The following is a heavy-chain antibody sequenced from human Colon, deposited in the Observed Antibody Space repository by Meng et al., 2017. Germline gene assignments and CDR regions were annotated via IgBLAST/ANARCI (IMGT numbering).Heavy chain of an antibody. V-gene: IGHV4-4*02. CDR2: IYHSGRT. D-gene: IGHD3-10*01. CDR1: DGPISTSNW. CDR3: ARNPGGSGSYPFDY. Sequence: SEPLSLTCALSDGPISTSNWGSWVRQPPGKGLEWIGEIYHSGRTNYNPSRKSRVTISVAKSKNQFSLKLSSVTAADTAVYYCARNPGGSGSYPFDYWGQGTLVTVSS. J-gene: IGHJ4*02.